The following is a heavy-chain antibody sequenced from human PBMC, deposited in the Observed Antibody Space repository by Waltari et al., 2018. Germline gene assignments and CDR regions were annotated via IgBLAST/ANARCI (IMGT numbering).Heavy chain of an antibody. CDR1: GFTFSDHS. CDR2: ISSGSTYI. Sequence: EVQLVDSGGGLVTPGGSLRLSCAASGFTFSDHSMHWVRQAPGKGLEWVSSISSGSTYIFYSDLVKGRFFISRDNANNSLYLQMNSLTAEDTAVYYCARANSRHTQEYHGMDVWGQGTTITVSS. CDR3: ARANSRHTQEYHGMDV. J-gene: IGHJ6*02. D-gene: IGHD6-6*01. V-gene: IGHV3-21*02.